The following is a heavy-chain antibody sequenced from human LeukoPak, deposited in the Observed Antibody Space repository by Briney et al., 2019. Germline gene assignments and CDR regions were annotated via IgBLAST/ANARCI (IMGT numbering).Heavy chain of an antibody. D-gene: IGHD3-22*01. CDR2: VSVYKGNT. CDR3: AKDIHPDLDSGASCCFDG. CDR1: GSTFSRYS. Sequence: ASVKVSCTTSGSTFSRYSITWERQAPGQGLEWMGWVSVYKGNTSNAQTVQGKVTMTTDTTTNTAYMELRSLRPNAAAVYYCAKDIHPDLDSGASCCFDGWGQGTPVT. J-gene: IGHJ4*02. V-gene: IGHV1-18*01.